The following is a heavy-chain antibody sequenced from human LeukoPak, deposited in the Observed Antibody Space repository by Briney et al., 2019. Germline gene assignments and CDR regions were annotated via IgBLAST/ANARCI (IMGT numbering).Heavy chain of an antibody. J-gene: IGHJ4*02. D-gene: IGHD1-20*01. V-gene: IGHV1-69*04. CDR1: GGTFSSYA. CDR3: ARARITGGHFDY. Sequence: SVKVSCKASGGTFSSYAISWVRQAPGQGLEWMGRIIPIFGITNYAQKFQGRVTITADKSTSTAYMELSSLRSEDTAVYYCARARITGGHFDYWGQGTLVTVSS. CDR2: IIPIFGIT.